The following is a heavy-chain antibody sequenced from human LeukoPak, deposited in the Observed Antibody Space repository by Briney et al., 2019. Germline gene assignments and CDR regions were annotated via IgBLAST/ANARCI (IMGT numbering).Heavy chain of an antibody. CDR2: IWYDGSNK. J-gene: IGHJ4*02. Sequence: PGRSLRLSCAASGFTFSSYGMHWVRQAPGKGLEWVAVIWYDGSNKYYADSVKGRFTISRDNSKNTLYLQMNSLRAEDTAVYYCARETFAYCGADCSFDYWGQGTLVTVSS. V-gene: IGHV3-33*01. CDR1: GFTFSSYG. D-gene: IGHD2-21*02. CDR3: ARETFAYCGADCSFDY.